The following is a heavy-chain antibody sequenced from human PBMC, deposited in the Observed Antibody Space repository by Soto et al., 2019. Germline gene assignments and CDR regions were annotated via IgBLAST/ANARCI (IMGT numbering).Heavy chain of an antibody. Sequence: QVQLVESGGGMVQPGRSLRLSCAASGFTFRTYAMHWVRQSPGKGLEWVAVIAYDGSTEFYADSVKGRFSISRDNSKNTLYLQMNSLTAEDTAVYYCGRDPSDSWSGYVEYWGQGTLVTVSS. CDR2: IAYDGSTE. D-gene: IGHD3-3*01. J-gene: IGHJ4*02. CDR3: GRDPSDSWSGYVEY. CDR1: GFTFRTYA. V-gene: IGHV3-30-3*01.